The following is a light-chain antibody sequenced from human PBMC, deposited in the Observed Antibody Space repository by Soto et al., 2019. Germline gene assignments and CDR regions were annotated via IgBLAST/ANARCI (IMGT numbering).Light chain of an antibody. Sequence: IVVTQSPSTLALSPWERAVLACRASQSVSTSLAWYQHRPGQAPRLFIYAASKRAPVIPARFAGSGSGTDFTLTISSLEHEDIAVYYCQLRDVCPSFGQGTKVEIK. CDR2: AAS. J-gene: IGKJ1*01. CDR3: QLRDVCPS. CDR1: QSVSTS. V-gene: IGKV3-11*01.